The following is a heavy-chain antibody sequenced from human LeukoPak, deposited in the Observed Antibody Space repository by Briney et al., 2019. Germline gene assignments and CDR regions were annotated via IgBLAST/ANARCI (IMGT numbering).Heavy chain of an antibody. CDR2: ISDSGGTT. CDR1: GFTFSNYG. Sequence: GGSLRLSCVASGFTFSNYGMSWVRQAPGKGLEWVSIISDSGGTTYYADSVKGRFTISRDNSKNTLYLQMKSLRAEDTAVYYCGKGGAVSSKSITMIRGTRRYYYYMDVWGKGTTVTISS. CDR3: GKGGAVSSKSITMIRGTRRYYYYMDV. D-gene: IGHD3-10*01. J-gene: IGHJ6*03. V-gene: IGHV3-23*01.